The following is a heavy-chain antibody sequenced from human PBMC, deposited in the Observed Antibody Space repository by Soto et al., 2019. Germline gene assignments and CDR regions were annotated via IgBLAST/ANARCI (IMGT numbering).Heavy chain of an antibody. V-gene: IGHV1-69*02. CDR1: GGTFSSYT. CDR2: IIPILGIA. Sequence: QVQLVQSGAEVKKPGSSVKVSCTASGGTFSSYTISWVRQAPGQGLEWMGRIIPILGIANYAQKFQGRVTITADKSTSTADMELSSLRSEDTAVYYCARRYYYGSGSYRRDWFDPWGQGTLVSVSS. CDR3: ARRYYYGSGSYRRDWFDP. D-gene: IGHD3-10*01. J-gene: IGHJ5*02.